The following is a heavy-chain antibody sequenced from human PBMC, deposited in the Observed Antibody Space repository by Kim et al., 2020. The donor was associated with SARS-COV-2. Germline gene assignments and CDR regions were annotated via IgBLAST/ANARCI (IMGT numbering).Heavy chain of an antibody. D-gene: IGHD3-16*02. CDR3: ARGMITFGGVIVYYYFDY. V-gene: IGHV5-10-1*01. CDR1: GYSFTSYW. Sequence: GESLKISCKGSGYSFTSYWISWVRQMPGKGLEWMGRIDPSDSYTNYSPSFQGHVTISADKSISTAYLQWSSLKASDTAMYYCARGMITFGGVIVYYYFDYWGQGTLVTVSS. CDR2: IDPSDSYT. J-gene: IGHJ4*02.